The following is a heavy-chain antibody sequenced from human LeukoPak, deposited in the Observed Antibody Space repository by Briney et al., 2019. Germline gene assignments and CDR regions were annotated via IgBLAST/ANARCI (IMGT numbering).Heavy chain of an antibody. D-gene: IGHD1-26*01. CDR3: ARAAGGSYSANGY. J-gene: IGHJ4*02. CDR2: ISSSSSYI. CDR1: GFTFSSYS. Sequence: GGSLRLSCAASGFTFSSYSMNWVRQAPGKGLEWVSSISSSSSYIYYADSVKGRFTISRDNARNSLYLQMNSLRAEDTAVYYCARAAGGSYSANGYWGQGTLVTVSS. V-gene: IGHV3-21*01.